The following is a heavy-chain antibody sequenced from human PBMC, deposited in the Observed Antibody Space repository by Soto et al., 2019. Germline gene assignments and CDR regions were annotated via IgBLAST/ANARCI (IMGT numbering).Heavy chain of an antibody. D-gene: IGHD2-15*01. J-gene: IGHJ5*01. V-gene: IGHV4-34*01. CDR2: INHSGST. CDR1: GGSFSGYY. CDR3: ARAHIVVMVAHNQGVNWFYS. Sequence: SETLSLTCAVYGGSFSGYYWSWIRQPPGKGLEWIGEINHSGSTNYNPSLKSRVTISVDTSKNQFSLKLSSVTAADTAVYYCARAHIVVMVAHNQGVNWFYSCGQGTLVTVSS.